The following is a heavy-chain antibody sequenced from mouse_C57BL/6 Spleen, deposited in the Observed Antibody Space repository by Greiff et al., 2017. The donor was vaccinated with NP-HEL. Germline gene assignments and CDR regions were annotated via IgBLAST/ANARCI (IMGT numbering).Heavy chain of an antibody. J-gene: IGHJ3*01. D-gene: IGHD2-4*01. CDR3: ASYDYGPGFAY. Sequence: QVQLQQSGAELVKPGASVKISCKASGYAFSSYWMNWVKQRHGKGLEWIGQIYHGDGDNNYNGKFKGKATLTADKSSRTSYMQLSSLTSEDSAVYFCASYDYGPGFAYWGQGTLVTVSA. CDR1: GYAFSSYW. CDR2: IYHGDGDN. V-gene: IGHV1-80*01.